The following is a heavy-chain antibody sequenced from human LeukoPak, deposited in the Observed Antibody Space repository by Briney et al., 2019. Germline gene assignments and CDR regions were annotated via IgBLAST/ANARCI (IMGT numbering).Heavy chain of an antibody. CDR3: ARRYLLTGDRSFDY. D-gene: IGHD7-27*01. V-gene: IGHV5-51*01. CDR2: IYPDDSDT. J-gene: IGHJ4*02. Sequence: PGESLKISCKGSGYSFTYYWIGWVRQMPGKGLEWMGIIYPDDSDTRYSPSFQGQVTISADKSISTAYLQWSSLRAPDTAMYYCARRYLLTGDRSFDYWGQGTLVTVSS. CDR1: GYSFTYYW.